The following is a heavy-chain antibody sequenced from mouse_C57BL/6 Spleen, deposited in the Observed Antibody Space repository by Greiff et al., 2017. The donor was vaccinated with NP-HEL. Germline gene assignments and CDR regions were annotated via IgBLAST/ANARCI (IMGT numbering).Heavy chain of an antibody. CDR3: ARYPGGYFDV. V-gene: IGHV7-3*01. CDR1: GFTFTDYY. J-gene: IGHJ1*03. Sequence: DVQLVESGGGLVQPGGSLSLSCAASGFTFTDYYMSWVRQPPGKALEWLGFIRNKANGYTTEYSASVKGRFTISRDNSRSILYLQMNALRDEDSATYFCARYPGGYFDVWGTGTTVTVSS. CDR2: IRNKANGYTT.